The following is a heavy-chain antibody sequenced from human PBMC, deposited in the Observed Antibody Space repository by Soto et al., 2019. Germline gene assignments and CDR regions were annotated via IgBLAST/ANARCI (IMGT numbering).Heavy chain of an antibody. D-gene: IGHD3-3*01. J-gene: IGHJ6*03. CDR1: GGTFSSYT. V-gene: IGHV1-69*02. CDR2: IIPILGIA. CDR3: ARGRYYDFWSGSPNYYYYMDV. Sequence: SVKVSCKASGGTFSSYTISWVRQAPGQGLEWMGRIIPILGIANYAQKFQGRVTITADKSTSTAYMELSSLRSEDTAVYYCARGRYYDFWSGSPNYYYYMDVWGKGTTVTVSS.